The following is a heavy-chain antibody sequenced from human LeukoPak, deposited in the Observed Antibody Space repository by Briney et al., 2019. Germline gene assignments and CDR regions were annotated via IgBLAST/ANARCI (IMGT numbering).Heavy chain of an antibody. CDR2: ISSNEITM. V-gene: IGHV3-48*03. CDR1: GFTFSTYE. J-gene: IGHJ4*02. Sequence: GGSLRLSCAASGFTFSTYEMNWVRQAPGKGLEWVSYISSNEITMYYADSVKGRFTISRDNAKNSPYLQMNSLRAEDTAVYYCARARYCSGGNCYSSFEYWGQGTLVTVSS. D-gene: IGHD2-15*01. CDR3: ARARYCSGGNCYSSFEY.